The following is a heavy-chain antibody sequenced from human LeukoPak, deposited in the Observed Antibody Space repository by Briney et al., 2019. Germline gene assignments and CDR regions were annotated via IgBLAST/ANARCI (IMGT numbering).Heavy chain of an antibody. V-gene: IGHV4-31*03. CDR3: ARAPRGYQLLNWYFDL. Sequence: PSETLSLTCTVSGGSISSGGYYWSWIRQHPGKGLEWIGYIYYSGSTYYNPSLKGRVTISVDTSKNQFSLKLSSVTAADTAVYYCARAPRGYQLLNWYFDLWGRGTLVTVSS. D-gene: IGHD2-2*01. CDR1: GGSISSGGYY. CDR2: IYYSGST. J-gene: IGHJ2*01.